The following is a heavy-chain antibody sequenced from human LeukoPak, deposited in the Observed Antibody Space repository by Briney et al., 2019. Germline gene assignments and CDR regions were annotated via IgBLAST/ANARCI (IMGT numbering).Heavy chain of an antibody. V-gene: IGHV3-30*02. CDR3: AKAFDFWSGYPYSNWFDP. CDR1: GFTFSSYG. Sequence: GSLILSCASSGFTFSSYGMHWVRQAPGKGLEWVAFIRYDGSNKYYADSVKGRFTISRDNSRNTLYLQMNSLRAEDTAVYYCAKAFDFWSGYPYSNWFDPWGQGTLVTVSS. D-gene: IGHD3-3*01. J-gene: IGHJ5*02. CDR2: IRYDGSNK.